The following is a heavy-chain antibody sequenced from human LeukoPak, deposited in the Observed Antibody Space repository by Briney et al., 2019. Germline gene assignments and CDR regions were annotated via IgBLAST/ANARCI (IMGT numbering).Heavy chain of an antibody. V-gene: IGHV4-39*01. CDR3: ARLYVDTAMPFDY. Sequence: SETLSLTCIVSGGSISSSSYNWGWIRQPPGKGLEWIGSIYYSGTTYYNPSLKSRVTISVDTSKNQFSLKLSSVTAADTAVYYCARLYVDTAMPFDYWGQGTLVTVSS. D-gene: IGHD5-18*01. CDR1: GGSISSSSYN. J-gene: IGHJ4*02. CDR2: IYYSGTT.